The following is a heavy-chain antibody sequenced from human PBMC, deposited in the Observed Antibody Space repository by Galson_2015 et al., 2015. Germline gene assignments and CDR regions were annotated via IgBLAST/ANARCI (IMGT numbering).Heavy chain of an antibody. CDR3: TTDRATIFGVVTTQAFDY. CDR2: IKSKTDGGTT. J-gene: IGHJ4*02. D-gene: IGHD3-3*01. CDR1: GFTFSNAW. Sequence: SLRLSCAASGFTFSNAWMSRVRQAPGKGLEWVGRIKSKTDGGTTDYAAPVKGRFTISRDDSKNTLYLQMNSLKTEDTAVYYCTTDRATIFGVVTTQAFDYWGQGTLVTVSS. V-gene: IGHV3-15*01.